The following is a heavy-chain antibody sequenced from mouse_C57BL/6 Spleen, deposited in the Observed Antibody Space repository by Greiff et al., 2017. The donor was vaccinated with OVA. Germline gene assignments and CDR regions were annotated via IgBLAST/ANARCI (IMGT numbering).Heavy chain of an antibody. J-gene: IGHJ3*01. CDR2: IDPSDSYT. V-gene: IGHV1-69*01. D-gene: IGHD1-1*01. Sequence: VQLQQPGAELVMPGASVKLSCKASGYTFTSYWMHWVKQRPGQGLEWIGEIDPSDSYTNYNQKFKGKSTLTVDKSSSTAYMQLSSLTSVDSAVYYCARMYYGSSFAYWGQGTLVTVSA. CDR3: ARMYYGSSFAY. CDR1: GYTFTSYW.